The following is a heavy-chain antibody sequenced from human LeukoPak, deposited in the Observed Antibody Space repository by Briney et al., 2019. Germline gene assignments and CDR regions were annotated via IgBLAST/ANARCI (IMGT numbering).Heavy chain of an antibody. CDR3: ARAFSGSSPNWFDP. CDR2: IYTSGST. J-gene: IGHJ5*02. V-gene: IGHV4-4*07. CDR1: GGSISSYY. D-gene: IGHD1-26*01. Sequence: KPSETLSLTCTVSGGSISSYYWNWIRQPAGKGLEWIGRIYTSGSTNYSPSLKSRVTMSVDTSKNQFSLKLISVTAADTAVYYCARAFSGSSPNWFDPWGQGILVTVSS.